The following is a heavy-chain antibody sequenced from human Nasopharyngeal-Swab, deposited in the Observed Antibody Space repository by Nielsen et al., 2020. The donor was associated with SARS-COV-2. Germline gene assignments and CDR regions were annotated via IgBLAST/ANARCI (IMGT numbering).Heavy chain of an antibody. CDR2: ILVNRYT. CDR1: GGSITSSRHR. V-gene: IGHV4-39*02. J-gene: IGHJ4*02. D-gene: IGHD3-3*01. CDR3: ARLDPFGSEDK. Sequence: SETLSLTCTVSGGSITSSRHRWGWVRQPPGKGLEWIGQILVNRYTEYHPSVRGRITVYADTSENSFSLRLSSVTAADTAVYHCARLDPFGSEDKWGQGTLVTVSS.